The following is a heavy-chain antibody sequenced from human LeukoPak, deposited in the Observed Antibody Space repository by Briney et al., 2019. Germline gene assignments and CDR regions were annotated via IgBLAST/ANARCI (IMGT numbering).Heavy chain of an antibody. CDR3: ARDGWVTTNFFDY. D-gene: IGHD4-17*01. Sequence: GASVKVSCKASGYTFTTYAMHWVRQAPGQGLEWMEWIDSGNGNTKYSQKFQDRVTITRDTSSSTAYMELSSLRSEDTAVYYCARDGWVTTNFFDYWGQGTLVTVSS. J-gene: IGHJ4*02. CDR1: GYTFTTYA. CDR2: IDSGNGNT. V-gene: IGHV1-3*01.